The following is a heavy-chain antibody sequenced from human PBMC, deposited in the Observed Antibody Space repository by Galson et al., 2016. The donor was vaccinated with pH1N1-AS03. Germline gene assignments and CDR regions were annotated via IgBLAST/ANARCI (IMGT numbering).Heavy chain of an antibody. Sequence: SLRLSCAASGFTFSTYGMNWVRQAPGRGLEWVSSISRSSSYISYADSVKGRFTISRDNAKNSLFLQMNSLRAEDTAVYYCARTKNGCNSQVNAFDLWGQGTMVTVSS. CDR3: ARTKNGCNSQVNAFDL. CDR1: GFTFSTYG. D-gene: IGHD4-23*01. J-gene: IGHJ3*01. CDR2: ISRSSSYI. V-gene: IGHV3-21*01.